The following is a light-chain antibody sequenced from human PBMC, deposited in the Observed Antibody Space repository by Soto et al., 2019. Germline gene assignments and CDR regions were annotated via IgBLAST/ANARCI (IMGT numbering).Light chain of an antibody. CDR1: SSDVGGYNY. V-gene: IGLV2-14*01. CDR3: SSYTSSTWV. Sequence: QSALTQPASVSGSPGQSITISCTGTSSDVGGYNYVSWYQQHPGKAPKLMIYEVSNRPSGVSNRFSGSKPGNTASLTISGPQAEDEADYYCSSYTSSTWVFGGGTKLTVL. J-gene: IGLJ3*02. CDR2: EVS.